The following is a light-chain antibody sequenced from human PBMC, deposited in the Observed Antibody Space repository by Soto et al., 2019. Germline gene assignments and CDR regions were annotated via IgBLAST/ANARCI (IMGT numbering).Light chain of an antibody. V-gene: IGKV3-15*01. CDR2: GAS. J-gene: IGKJ1*01. CDR3: QQYNDWPRT. CDR1: QTVGSN. Sequence: ETVMPQSPATLSVSPGERATLSCRASQTVGSNLAWYQQTPGRAPRLLIYGASTRATGIPARFSGGGSGTEFTLTISSLQSEDFAVYYCQQYNDWPRTFGQGTKVDIK.